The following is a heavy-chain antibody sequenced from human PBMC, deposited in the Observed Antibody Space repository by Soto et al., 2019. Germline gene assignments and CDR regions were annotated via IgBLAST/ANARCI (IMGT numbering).Heavy chain of an antibody. V-gene: IGHV4-31*03. J-gene: IGHJ6*02. CDR3: AASCVGCGGFNYYGMDV. Sequence: SATLSLTCTVSGGSISSGGYYWSWIRQHPGKGLEWIGYIYYSGSTYYNPSLKSRVTISVDTSKNQFSLKLSSVTAADTAVYYCAASCVGCGGFNYYGMDVWGQETTVTV. D-gene: IGHD2-21*01. CDR1: GGSISSGGYY. CDR2: IYYSGST.